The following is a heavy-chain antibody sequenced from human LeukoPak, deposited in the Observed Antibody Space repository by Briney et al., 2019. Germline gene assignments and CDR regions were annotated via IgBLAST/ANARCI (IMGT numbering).Heavy chain of an antibody. V-gene: IGHV3-74*01. CDR2: ISGDGSST. J-gene: IGHJ4*02. Sequence: GGSLRLSCAASGFTFSSYWMHWVRQPPGKGLVWVSRISGDGSSTTYADSVKGRFTISRDNSKNTLYLQMNSLRAEDTAVYYCAKDQQWLVTFDYWGQGTLVTVSS. CDR1: GFTFSSYW. D-gene: IGHD6-19*01. CDR3: AKDQQWLVTFDY.